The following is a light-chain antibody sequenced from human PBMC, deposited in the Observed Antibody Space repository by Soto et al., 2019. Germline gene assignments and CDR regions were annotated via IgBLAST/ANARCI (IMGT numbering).Light chain of an antibody. V-gene: IGLV2-14*03. CDR1: SSEVGGYNY. J-gene: IGLJ1*01. CDR3: SSYTTSNTRQIV. CDR2: DVS. Sequence: QSVLTQPASVSGSPGQSITISCTGTSSEVGGYNYVSWYQHHPGKAPKIMIFDVSNRPSGVSNRFSGSKSGNTASLTISWLQPEDEADYYCSSYTTSNTRQIVFGTGTKVTVL.